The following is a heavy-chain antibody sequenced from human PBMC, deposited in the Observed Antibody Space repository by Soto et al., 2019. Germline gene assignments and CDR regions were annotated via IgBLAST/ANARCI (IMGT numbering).Heavy chain of an antibody. V-gene: IGHV3-7*01. J-gene: IGHJ4*02. D-gene: IGHD3-16*02. CDR2: IKQDGSEK. CDR3: ARDLGGELSLVDY. CDR1: GFTFSSYW. Sequence: EVQLVESGGGLVQPGGSLRLSCAASGFTFSSYWMSWVRQAPGKGLEWVANIKQDGSEKDYVDSVKGRFTISRDKAMNSLYLQMNSLRAEDTAVYYCARDLGGELSLVDYWGQGTLVTVSS.